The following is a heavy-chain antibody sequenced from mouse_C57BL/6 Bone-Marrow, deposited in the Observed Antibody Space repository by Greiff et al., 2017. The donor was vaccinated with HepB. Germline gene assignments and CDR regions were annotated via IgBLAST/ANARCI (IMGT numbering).Heavy chain of an antibody. V-gene: IGHV5-12*01. CDR3: ARRGSRRGYYAMDY. CDR2: ISNGGGST. D-gene: IGHD1-1*01. CDR1: GFTFSDYY. J-gene: IGHJ4*01. Sequence: EVKVVESGGGLVQPGGSLKLSCAASGFTFSDYYMYWVRQTPEKRLEWVAYISNGGGSTYYPDTVKGRFTISRDNAKNTLYLQMSRLKSEDTAMYYCARRGSRRGYYAMDYWGQGTSVTVSS.